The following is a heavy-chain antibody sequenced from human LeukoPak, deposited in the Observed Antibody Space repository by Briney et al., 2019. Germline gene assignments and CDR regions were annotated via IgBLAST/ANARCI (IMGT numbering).Heavy chain of an antibody. CDR2: IYYSGST. J-gene: IGHJ5*02. CDR1: GGSISSYY. CDR3: ARGNIRFLMSWFDP. V-gene: IGHV4-59*01. D-gene: IGHD3-3*01. Sequence: PSETLSLTRTVSGGSISSYYWSWIRQPPGKGLEWIGYIYYSGSTNYNPSLKSRVTISVDTSKNQFSLKLSSVTAADTAVYYYARGNIRFLMSWFDPWGQGTLVTVSS.